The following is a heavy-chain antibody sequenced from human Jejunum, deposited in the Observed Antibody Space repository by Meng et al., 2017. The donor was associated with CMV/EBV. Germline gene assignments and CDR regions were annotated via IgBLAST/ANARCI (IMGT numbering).Heavy chain of an antibody. CDR2: ISGSGGTT. Sequence: TFYNYAMTWVRQAPGKGLEWVSSISGSGGTTFYVDSVRGRFTMSRDNSKNTLYLQINSLRAEDTAIYYCAKDILGDHRGAYGLDVWGQGTTVTVSS. J-gene: IGHJ6*02. D-gene: IGHD3-10*01. V-gene: IGHV3-23*01. CDR3: AKDILGDHRGAYGLDV. CDR1: TFYNYA.